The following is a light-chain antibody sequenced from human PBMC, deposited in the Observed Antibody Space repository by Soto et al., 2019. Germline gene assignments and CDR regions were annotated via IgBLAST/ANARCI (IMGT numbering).Light chain of an antibody. CDR3: QQYGSSPVT. V-gene: IGKV3-20*01. CDR1: QSVSSD. CDR2: GAS. Sequence: ETLVTQSPATLSVSPGERATLSCRASQSVSSDLAWYQQRPGQAPRLLIYGASSRATGIPDRFSGSGSGTDFTLTISRLEPEDFAVYYCQQYGSSPVTFGQGTRLEIK. J-gene: IGKJ5*01.